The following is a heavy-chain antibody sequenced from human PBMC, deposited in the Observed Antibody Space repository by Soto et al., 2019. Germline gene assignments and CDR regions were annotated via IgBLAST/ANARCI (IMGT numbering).Heavy chain of an antibody. Sequence: GASVKVSCKASGGTFSSYATSWVRQAPGQGLEWMGGIIPIFGTANYAQKFQGRVTITADESTSTAYMELGSLRSEDTAVYYCARANYDFCPDYWGQGTLVTVSS. D-gene: IGHD3-3*01. J-gene: IGHJ4*02. CDR1: GGTFSSYA. V-gene: IGHV1-69*13. CDR3: ARANYDFCPDY. CDR2: IIPIFGTA.